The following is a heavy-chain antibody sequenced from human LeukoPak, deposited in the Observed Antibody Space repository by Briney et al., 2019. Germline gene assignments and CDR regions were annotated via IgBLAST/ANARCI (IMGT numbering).Heavy chain of an antibody. D-gene: IGHD3-9*01. V-gene: IGHV4-39*07. CDR1: GGSISSGSYY. J-gene: IGHJ4*02. CDR2: INHSGST. Sequence: SETLSLTCTVSGGSISSGSYYWSWIRQPPGKGLEWIGEINHSGSTNYNPSLKSRVTISVDTSKNQFSLKLSSVTAADTAVYYCARGSVLTGYYRIDYWGQGTLVTVSS. CDR3: ARGSVLTGYYRIDY.